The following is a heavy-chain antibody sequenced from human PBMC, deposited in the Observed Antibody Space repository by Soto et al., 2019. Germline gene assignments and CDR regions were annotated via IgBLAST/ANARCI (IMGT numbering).Heavy chain of an antibody. Sequence: GGSLRLSCAASEFTLSTYSMNWVRQAPGKGLEWVSSISSSSTYIYYADSVKGRFTISRDNSKNTLYLQMNSLRAEDTAVYYCARDHTEYCTGGSCYWFDPWGQGTLVIVSS. CDR3: ARDHTEYCTGGSCYWFDP. J-gene: IGHJ5*02. D-gene: IGHD2-15*01. CDR2: ISSSSTYI. V-gene: IGHV3-21*01. CDR1: EFTLSTYS.